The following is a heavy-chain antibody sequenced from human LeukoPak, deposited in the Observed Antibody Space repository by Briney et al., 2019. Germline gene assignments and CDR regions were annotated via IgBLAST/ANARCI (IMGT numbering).Heavy chain of an antibody. J-gene: IGHJ4*02. CDR2: ISAYNGNT. CDR3: ARVRNYYGSGSYYNRHDY. Sequence: ASVKVSCKASGYTFTSYGISWVRQAPGQGLEWMGWISAYNGNTNYAQKLQGRVTMTTDTSTSTAYTELRSLRSDDTAVYYCARVRNYYGSGSYYNRHDYWGQGTLVTVSS. CDR1: GYTFTSYG. V-gene: IGHV1-18*01. D-gene: IGHD3-10*01.